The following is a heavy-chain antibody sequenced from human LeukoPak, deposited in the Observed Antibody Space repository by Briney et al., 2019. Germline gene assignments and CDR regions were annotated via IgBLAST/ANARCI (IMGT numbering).Heavy chain of an antibody. J-gene: IGHJ4*02. V-gene: IGHV3-9*01. CDR3: AKEISELNLDY. CDR1: GFTFDDYA. D-gene: IGHD1-7*01. CDR2: ISWNSGSI. Sequence: GGSLRLSCAASGFTFDDYAMHWVRQAPGKGLEWVSGISWNSGSIGYADSVKGRFTISRDNSKNTLYLQMNSLRAEDTAVYYCAKEISELNLDYWGQGTLVTVSS.